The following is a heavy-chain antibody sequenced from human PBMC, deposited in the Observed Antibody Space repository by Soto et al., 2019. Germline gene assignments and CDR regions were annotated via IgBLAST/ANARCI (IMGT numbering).Heavy chain of an antibody. CDR2: IYYSGST. J-gene: IGHJ4*02. D-gene: IGHD6-19*01. CDR1: GGSISSGDYY. CDR3: ARAAREVSSGLYFDY. Sequence: SETLSLTCTVPGGSISSGDYYWSWIRQPPGKGLEWIGYIYYSGSTYYNPSLKSRVTISVDTSKNQFSLKLSSVTAADTAVYYFARAAREVSSGLYFDYWGQGTLVTVSS. V-gene: IGHV4-30-4*01.